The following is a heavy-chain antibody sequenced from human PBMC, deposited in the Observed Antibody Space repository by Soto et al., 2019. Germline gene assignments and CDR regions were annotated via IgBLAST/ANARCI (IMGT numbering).Heavy chain of an antibody. CDR1: GFTFSSYG. D-gene: IGHD2-2*02. V-gene: IGHV3-33*01. J-gene: IGHJ6*02. Sequence: VRLSCAASGFTFSSYGMHWVRQAPGKGLEWVAVIWYDGSNKYYADSVKGRFTISRDNSKNTLYLQMNSLRAEDTAVYYCARVRGCSSTSCYSYYYGMDVWGQGTTVTVSS. CDR2: IWYDGSNK. CDR3: ARVRGCSSTSCYSYYYGMDV.